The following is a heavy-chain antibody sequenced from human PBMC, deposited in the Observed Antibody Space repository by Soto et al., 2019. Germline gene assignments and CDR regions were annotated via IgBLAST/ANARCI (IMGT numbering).Heavy chain of an antibody. D-gene: IGHD2-15*01. Sequence: SETLSLTCTVSGGSVSSGSYYWSWIRQPPGKGLEWIGYIYYSGSTNYNPSLKSRVTISVDTSKNQFSLKLSSVTAADTAVYYCARGFAATMWVWFDPWGQGTLVTVSS. CDR2: IYYSGST. CDR1: GGSVSSGSYY. V-gene: IGHV4-61*01. J-gene: IGHJ5*02. CDR3: ARGFAATMWVWFDP.